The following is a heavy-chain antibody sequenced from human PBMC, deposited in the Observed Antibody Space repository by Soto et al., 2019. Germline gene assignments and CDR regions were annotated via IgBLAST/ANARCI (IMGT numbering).Heavy chain of an antibody. J-gene: IGHJ4*02. D-gene: IGHD2-15*01. V-gene: IGHV3-33*01. CDR1: GFTFSSYD. CDR3: ARLYCSGGKGDY. Sequence: QVQLVESGGGVVQPGRSLRLSCAASGFTFSSYDMHWVRQAPGKGLEWVAVIWYDGSNKYYADSVKGRFTISRDNSKNTLYLQMNSLRAEDTAVYYCARLYCSGGKGDYWGQGTLVTVSS. CDR2: IWYDGSNK.